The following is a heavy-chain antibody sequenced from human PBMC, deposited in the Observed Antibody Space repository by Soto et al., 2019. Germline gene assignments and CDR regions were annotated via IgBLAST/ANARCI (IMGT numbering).Heavy chain of an antibody. CDR3: GKLAWLGDFPGHDH. Sequence: EVQLLESGGGLVQPGGSLRLSCAASGFTFRNYVMSWVRQAPGKGLEWLSSITGSGDITYYADSVRGRFAISRDNSKNTLYLQMDSLGAEDTAIYYCGKLAWLGDFPGHDHWGQGTLLTVSS. V-gene: IGHV3-23*01. CDR2: ITGSGDIT. CDR1: GFTFRNYV. D-gene: IGHD3-10*01. J-gene: IGHJ4*02.